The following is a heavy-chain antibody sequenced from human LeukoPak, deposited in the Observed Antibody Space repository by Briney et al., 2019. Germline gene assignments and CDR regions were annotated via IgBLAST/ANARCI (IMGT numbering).Heavy chain of an antibody. Sequence: GGSLRHSCAASGFTFSSYGMHWVRQAPGKGLEWVAVISYDGSNKYYADSVKGRFTISRDNSKNTLYLQMNSLRAEDTAVYYCAKDEQYFDWLLYAALDYWGQGTLVTVSS. J-gene: IGHJ4*02. CDR2: ISYDGSNK. D-gene: IGHD3-9*01. CDR1: GFTFSSYG. V-gene: IGHV3-30*18. CDR3: AKDEQYFDWLLYAALDY.